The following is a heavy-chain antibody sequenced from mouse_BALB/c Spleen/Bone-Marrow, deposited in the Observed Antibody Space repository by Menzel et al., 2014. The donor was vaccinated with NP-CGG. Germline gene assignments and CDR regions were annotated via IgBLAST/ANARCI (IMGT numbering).Heavy chain of an antibody. Sequence: VQLQQSGAELVKPGASVKLSRTASGFNIKDTYMHWVKQRPEQGLEWIGRIDPANGNTKYDPKFQGKATITADTSSNTAYLQLSSLTSEDTAVYYCARSGYGSSLFAYWGQGTLVTVSA. D-gene: IGHD1-1*01. J-gene: IGHJ3*01. CDR2: IDPANGNT. CDR1: GFNIKDTY. V-gene: IGHV14-3*02. CDR3: ARSGYGSSLFAY.